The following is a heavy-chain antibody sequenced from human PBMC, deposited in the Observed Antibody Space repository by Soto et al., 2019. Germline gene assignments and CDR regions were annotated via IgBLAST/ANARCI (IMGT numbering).Heavy chain of an antibody. CDR2: ISAYNGNT. Sequence: APVKFSCKASGYTFISYGISWVRQAPGQGLEWMGWISAYNGNTNYAQKLQGRVTMTTDTSTSTAYMDLRSLRSDDTAVYYCARGLEAGANFDYWGQGTLVSVSS. D-gene: IGHD2-2*01. V-gene: IGHV1-18*01. CDR3: ARGLEAGANFDY. CDR1: GYTFISYG. J-gene: IGHJ4*01.